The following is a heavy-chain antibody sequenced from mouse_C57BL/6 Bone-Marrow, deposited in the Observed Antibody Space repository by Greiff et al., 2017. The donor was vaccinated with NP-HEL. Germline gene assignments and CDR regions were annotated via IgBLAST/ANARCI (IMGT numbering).Heavy chain of an antibody. Sequence: QVQLKQSGAELARPGASVKLSCKASGYTFTSYGISWVKQRTGQGLEWIGEIYPRSGNTYYNEKFKGKATLTADKSSSTAYMELRSLTSEDSAVYFCAREEVVYYGNYVFAYWGQGTLVTVSA. D-gene: IGHD2-1*01. CDR3: AREEVVYYGNYVFAY. CDR1: GYTFTSYG. V-gene: IGHV1-81*01. CDR2: IYPRSGNT. J-gene: IGHJ3*01.